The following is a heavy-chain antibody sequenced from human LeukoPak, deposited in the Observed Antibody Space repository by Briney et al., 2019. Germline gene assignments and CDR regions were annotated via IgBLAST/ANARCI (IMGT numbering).Heavy chain of an antibody. CDR3: ARDYYDSSGYSGAFDI. J-gene: IGHJ3*02. Sequence: GGSLRLSCVASGFTFSSYTMNWVRQAPGKGLEWVSSISSSSSYIYYADSVKGRFTISRDNAKNSLYLQMNSLRAEDTAVYYCARDYYDSSGYSGAFDIWGQGTMVTVSS. D-gene: IGHD3-22*01. CDR2: ISSSSSYI. CDR1: GFTFSSYT. V-gene: IGHV3-21*01.